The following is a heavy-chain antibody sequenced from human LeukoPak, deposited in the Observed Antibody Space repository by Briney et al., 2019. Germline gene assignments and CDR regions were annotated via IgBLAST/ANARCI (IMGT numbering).Heavy chain of an antibody. V-gene: IGHV3-30*04. CDR3: AKENYGHQFFDY. CDR2: ISFDGSNK. D-gene: IGHD4-17*01. Sequence: PGRSLRLSCAASGFTFSSYAMHWVRQAPGKGLEWVAFISFDGSNKYYADSVKGRFTISRDNSKKTLYLQLNSLRAEDTAVYYCAKENYGHQFFDYWGQGTLVTVSS. J-gene: IGHJ4*02. CDR1: GFTFSSYA.